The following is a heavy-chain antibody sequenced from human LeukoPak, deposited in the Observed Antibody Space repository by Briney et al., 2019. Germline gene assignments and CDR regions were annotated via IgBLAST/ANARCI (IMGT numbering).Heavy chain of an antibody. D-gene: IGHD3-22*01. Sequence: SETLSLTCTVSGGSISSGNYYWGWIRQPPGKGLEWIGTLYYSGSIYYNPSLKSRVTISVDTSKNQFSLKLTSVTAADTAVYYCARLRYYYDSSGYYPGVAFDIWGQGTMVTVSS. V-gene: IGHV4-39*01. CDR3: ARLRYYYDSSGYYPGVAFDI. CDR2: LYYSGSI. CDR1: GGSISSGNYY. J-gene: IGHJ3*02.